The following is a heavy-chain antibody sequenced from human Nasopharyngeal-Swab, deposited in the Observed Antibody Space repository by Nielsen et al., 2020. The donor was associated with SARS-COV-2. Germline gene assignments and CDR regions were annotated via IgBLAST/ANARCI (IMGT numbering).Heavy chain of an antibody. V-gene: IGHV3-21*01. CDR2: ISSSGSYI. D-gene: IGHD3-3*01. Sequence: VRQMPGKGLEWVSSISSSGSYIYYADSVKGRFTISRDNAKNSLYLQMNSLRAEDTAVYYCAREDDFWSGSTDYYYYYYMDVWGKGTTVTVS. CDR3: AREDDFWSGSTDYYYYYYMDV. J-gene: IGHJ6*03.